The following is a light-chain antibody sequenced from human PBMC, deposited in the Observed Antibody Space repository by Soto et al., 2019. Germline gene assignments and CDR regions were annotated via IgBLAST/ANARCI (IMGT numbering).Light chain of an antibody. J-gene: IGKJ1*01. V-gene: IGKV1-5*03. CDR1: QTVSSR. CDR3: QQYNSYSRT. Sequence: DIQMTQSASSLSGSVGDRVNIXCRASQTVSSRLGWCQQKPGKAPKLLIYKASTLKRVGPSRFSCSGSGTEFTPTISSLQPDDFATYYGQQYNSYSRTFGQGTKVDIK. CDR2: KAS.